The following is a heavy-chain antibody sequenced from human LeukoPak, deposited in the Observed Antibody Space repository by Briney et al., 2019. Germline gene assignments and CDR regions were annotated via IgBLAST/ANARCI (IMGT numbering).Heavy chain of an antibody. V-gene: IGHV3-21*01. CDR2: ISSSSSYI. Sequence: GGSVRLSCAASGFTFSSYSMNWVRQAPGKGLEWVSSISSSSSYIYYADSVKGRFTISRDNAKNSLYLQMNSLRAEDTAVYYCARDYADYVGYFFFDYWGQGTLVTVSS. CDR1: GFTFSSYS. J-gene: IGHJ4*02. CDR3: ARDYADYVGYFFFDY. D-gene: IGHD4-17*01.